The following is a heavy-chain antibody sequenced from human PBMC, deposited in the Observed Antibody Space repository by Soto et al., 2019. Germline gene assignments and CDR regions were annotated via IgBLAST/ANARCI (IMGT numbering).Heavy chain of an antibody. J-gene: IGHJ4*02. CDR2: IWYDGSNK. V-gene: IGHV3-33*01. CDR3: ARDLPHYDFWSGYCDY. D-gene: IGHD3-3*01. Sequence: QVQLVESGGGVVQPGRSLRLSCAASGFTFSSYGMHWVRQAPGKGLEWVAVIWYDGSNKYYADSVKGRFTISRDNSKNTLYLQMNSLRAEDTAVYYCARDLPHYDFWSGYCDYWGQGTLVTVSS. CDR1: GFTFSSYG.